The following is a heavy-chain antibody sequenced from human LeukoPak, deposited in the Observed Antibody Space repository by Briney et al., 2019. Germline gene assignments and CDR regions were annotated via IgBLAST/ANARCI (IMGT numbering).Heavy chain of an antibody. CDR2: INPNSGGT. CDR3: ARGPPLPYGDYGFDP. Sequence: APVKVSCKASGYTFTSYDINWVRQAPGQGLEWMGWINPNSGGTNYAQKFQGRVTMTRDTSISTAYMELSRLRSDDTAVYYCARGPPLPYGDYGFDPWGQGTLVTVSS. D-gene: IGHD4-17*01. V-gene: IGHV1-2*02. J-gene: IGHJ5*02. CDR1: GYTFTSYD.